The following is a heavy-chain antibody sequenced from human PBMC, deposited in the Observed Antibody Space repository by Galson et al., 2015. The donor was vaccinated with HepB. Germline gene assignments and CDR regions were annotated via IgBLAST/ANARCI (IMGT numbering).Heavy chain of an antibody. V-gene: IGHV1-46*01. CDR2: INPSGGST. D-gene: IGHD2-15*01. CDR1: GYKFTSYY. J-gene: IGHJ5*02. CDR3: ARTTRRIVVVVAATLWFDP. Sequence: SVKVSCKASGYKFTSYYMHWVRQAPGQGLEWMGIINPSGGSTDYAQKFRGRLTMTRDTSISTAYMELSRLRSDDTAVYYCARTTRRIVVVVAATLWFDPWGQGTLVTVSS.